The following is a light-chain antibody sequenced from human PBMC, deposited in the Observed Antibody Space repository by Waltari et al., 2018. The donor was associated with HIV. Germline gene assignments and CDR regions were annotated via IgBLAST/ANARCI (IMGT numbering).Light chain of an antibody. CDR2: GAS. CDR1: QSVGTN. V-gene: IGKV3-15*01. J-gene: IGKJ3*01. CDR3: QQYQTWPLT. Sequence: ETVMTQSPVTLSVSPGERATISCRASQSVGTNVTWYQRKSGQAPRLLIYGASTRATAIPARFSGSGSGTEFTLTITSLQSDDYATYYCQQYQTWPLTFGPGTTVDI.